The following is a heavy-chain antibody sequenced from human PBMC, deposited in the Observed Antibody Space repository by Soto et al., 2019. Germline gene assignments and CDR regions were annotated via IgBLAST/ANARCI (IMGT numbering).Heavy chain of an antibody. V-gene: IGHV3-11*01. D-gene: IGHD6-13*01. CDR1: GFSFSDYY. J-gene: IGHJ4*02. CDR2: ISSEGGTE. Sequence: QVQLVESGGGLVKPGGSLRLSCAASGFSFSDYYMSWIRQAPGKGLEWVSYISSEGGTEVYADSVKGRFTISRDNAKHSLYLQMNSLRAEDTAMYYCARVGSLVGAGTSDYWGQGTLVVVFS. CDR3: ARVGSLVGAGTSDY.